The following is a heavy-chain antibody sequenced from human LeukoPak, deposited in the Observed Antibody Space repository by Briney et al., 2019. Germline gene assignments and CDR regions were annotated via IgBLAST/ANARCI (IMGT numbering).Heavy chain of an antibody. Sequence: PSETLSLTCAVYGGSFSGYYWSWIRQPPGKGLEWIGEINHGGSTNYNPSLKSRVTISVDTSKNQFSLKLSSVTAADTAVYYCARGYRITMIVVFIKNWFDPWGQGTLVTVSS. J-gene: IGHJ5*02. CDR1: GGSFSGYY. CDR2: INHGGST. CDR3: ARGYRITMIVVFIKNWFDP. V-gene: IGHV4-34*01. D-gene: IGHD3-22*01.